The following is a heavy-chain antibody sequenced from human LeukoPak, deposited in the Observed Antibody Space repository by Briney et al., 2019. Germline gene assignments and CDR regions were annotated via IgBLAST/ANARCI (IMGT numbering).Heavy chain of an antibody. Sequence: SETLSLTCIVSGFSISSEDCWGWIRQPPGKGLEWIGSISNRGSPYYNPSLKSRVTMSVDTPNNHFSLRLSSVTAADTAVYDCVRDGGFYYTASPNSWFDPWGQGTLVTVSS. J-gene: IGHJ5*02. CDR3: VRDGGFYYTASPNSWFDP. CDR2: ISNRGSP. D-gene: IGHD2-15*01. CDR1: GFSISSEDC. V-gene: IGHV4-38-2*02.